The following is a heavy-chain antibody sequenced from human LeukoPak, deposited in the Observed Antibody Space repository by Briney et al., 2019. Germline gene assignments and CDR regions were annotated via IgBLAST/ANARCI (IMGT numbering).Heavy chain of an antibody. Sequence: GGSLRLLCAAYGFTFRASSMHWVRQASGKWLECVARIGSRANNYATAYAAAVKGRFTISRDDSKNTAHLQMNSLKTEDTAVYYCIRWGDGYSYYLDSWGKGTLVTVSS. CDR3: IRWGDGYSYYLDS. V-gene: IGHV3-73*01. J-gene: IGHJ4*02. D-gene: IGHD5-24*01. CDR2: IGSRANNYAT. CDR1: GFTFRASS.